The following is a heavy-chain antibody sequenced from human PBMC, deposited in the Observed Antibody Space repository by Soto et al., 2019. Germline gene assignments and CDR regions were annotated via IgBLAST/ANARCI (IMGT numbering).Heavy chain of an antibody. D-gene: IGHD3-10*01. CDR3: ARCYGSGSSYYYYYGMDV. CDR1: GGSISSSNW. Sequence: PSETLSLTCAVSGGSISSSNWWSWVRQPPGKGLEWIGEIYHSGSTNYNPSLKSRVTISVDKSKNQFSLKLSSVTAADTAVYYCARCYGSGSSYYYYYGMDVWGQGTTLTVSS. CDR2: IYHSGST. J-gene: IGHJ6*02. V-gene: IGHV4-4*02.